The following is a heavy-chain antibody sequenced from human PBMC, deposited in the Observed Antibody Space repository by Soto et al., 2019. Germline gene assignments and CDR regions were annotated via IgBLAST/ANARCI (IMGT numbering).Heavy chain of an antibody. J-gene: IGHJ4*02. D-gene: IGHD2-15*01. CDR1: GYTFTSYG. Sequence: ASVKVCCKAYGYTFTSYGISWVRQAPGQGLEWMGWISVYNGNTNYAQKLQGRVTMTTDTSTSTGYIELRSLRSDDTAVYYCARVQYCGGGTCYLDYWGQGTLVTVSS. V-gene: IGHV1-18*01. CDR3: ARVQYCGGGTCYLDY. CDR2: ISVYNGNT.